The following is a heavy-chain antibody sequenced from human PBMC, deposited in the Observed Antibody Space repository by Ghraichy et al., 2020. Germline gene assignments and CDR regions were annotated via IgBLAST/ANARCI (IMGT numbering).Heavy chain of an antibody. CDR1: GGSFSGYY. D-gene: IGHD6-13*01. V-gene: IGHV4-34*01. CDR2: INHSGST. CDR3: AKVGSSSFDY. Sequence: SQTLSLTCAVYGGSFSGYYWSWIRQPPGKGLEWIGEINHSGSTNYNPSLKSRVAISVDTSKNQFSLKLSSVTAADTAVFYCAKVGSSSFDYWGQGTLVTVSS. J-gene: IGHJ4*02.